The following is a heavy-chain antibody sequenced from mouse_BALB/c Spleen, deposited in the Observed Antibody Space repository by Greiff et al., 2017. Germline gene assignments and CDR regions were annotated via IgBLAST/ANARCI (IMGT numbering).Heavy chain of an antibody. CDR3: ARSERYAMDY. Sequence: VQLQQPGPELVKPGASVKISCKASGYSFTDYIMLWVKQSHGKSLEWIGNINPYYGSTSYNLKFKGKATLTVDKSSSTAYMQLNSLTSEDSAVYYCARSERYAMDYWGQGTSVTVSS. CDR1: GYSFTDYI. J-gene: IGHJ4*01. V-gene: IGHV1-39*01. CDR2: INPYYGST.